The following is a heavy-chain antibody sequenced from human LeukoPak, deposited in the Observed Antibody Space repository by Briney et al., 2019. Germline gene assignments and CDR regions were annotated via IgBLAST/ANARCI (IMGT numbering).Heavy chain of an antibody. CDR1: GGTFSSYA. CDR2: ISAYNGNT. V-gene: IGHV1-18*01. CDR3: ARAEVYSSGCIDY. Sequence: GASVKFSCTASGGTFSSYAISWGRQAPGQGLEWMGWISAYNGNTNYAQKLQGRVTMTTDTSTSTAYMELRSLRSDDTAVYYCARAEVYSSGCIDYWGQGTLVTVSS. J-gene: IGHJ4*02. D-gene: IGHD6-19*01.